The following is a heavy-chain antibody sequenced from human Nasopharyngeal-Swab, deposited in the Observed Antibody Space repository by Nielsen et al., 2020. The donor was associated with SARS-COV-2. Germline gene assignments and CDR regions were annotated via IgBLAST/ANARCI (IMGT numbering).Heavy chain of an antibody. J-gene: IGHJ4*02. CDR3: ARGGGWTNDY. V-gene: IGHV3-21*01. D-gene: IGHD6-19*01. CDR2: ISSSSSYI. Sequence: GESLKISCAASGFTFSSYSMNWVRQAPGKGLEWVSSISSSSSYIYYADSVKGRFTISRDNAKNSLYLQMNSLRAEDTAVYYCARGGGWTNDYWGQGTQVTVSS. CDR1: GFTFSSYS.